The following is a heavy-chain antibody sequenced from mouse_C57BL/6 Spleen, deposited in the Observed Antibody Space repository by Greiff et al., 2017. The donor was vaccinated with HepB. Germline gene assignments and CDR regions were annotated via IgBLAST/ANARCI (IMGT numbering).Heavy chain of an antibody. CDR1: GYTFTSYW. CDR3: AKYEYSFYVGY. V-gene: IGHV1-74*01. Sequence: QVQLQQPGAELVKPGASVKVSCKASGYTFTSYWMHWVKQRPGQGLEWIGRIHPSDSDTNCNQKFKGKATLTVDKSSSTAYMQLSSLTSEDSAVYFSAKYEYSFYVGYWGQGTTLAGAS. D-gene: IGHD2-4*01. CDR2: IHPSDSDT. J-gene: IGHJ2*01.